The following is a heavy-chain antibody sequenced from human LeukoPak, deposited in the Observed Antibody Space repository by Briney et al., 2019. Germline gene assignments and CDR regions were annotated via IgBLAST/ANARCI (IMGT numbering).Heavy chain of an antibody. J-gene: IGHJ3*02. CDR2: ISSSGSTI. CDR1: GFTFSNYA. D-gene: IGHD1-14*01. V-gene: IGHV3-48*03. Sequence: GGSLRLSCAASGFTFSNYAMNWVRQPPGKGLEWVSYISSSGSTIYYADSVKGRFTISRDNAKNSLYLQMNSLRAEDTAVYYCARESSPEGAFDIWGQGTMVTVSS. CDR3: ARESSPEGAFDI.